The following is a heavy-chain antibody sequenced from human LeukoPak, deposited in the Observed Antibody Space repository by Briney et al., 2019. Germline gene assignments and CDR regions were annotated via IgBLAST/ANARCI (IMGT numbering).Heavy chain of an antibody. Sequence: GGSLRLSCAASGFTFSSYGMHWVRQAPGKGLEWVAFIRYEGSNKYYADSVKGRFTISRDNSKNTLYLQMNSLRAEDTAVYYCAKPLTFGGTYDAFDIWGQGTMVTVSS. V-gene: IGHV3-30*02. J-gene: IGHJ3*02. D-gene: IGHD3-16*01. CDR3: AKPLTFGGTYDAFDI. CDR2: IRYEGSNK. CDR1: GFTFSSYG.